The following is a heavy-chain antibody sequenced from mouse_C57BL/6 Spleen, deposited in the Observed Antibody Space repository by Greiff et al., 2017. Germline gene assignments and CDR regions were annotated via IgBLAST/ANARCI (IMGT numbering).Heavy chain of an antibody. J-gene: IGHJ4*01. CDR3: GRYDYSEYYAMDY. CDR2: INPSDGDT. Sequence: VQLQQSGPELVKPGASVKISCKASGYAFSSSNMNWVKQRPGKGLEWIARINPSDGDTNYNEKFKGKATLTADKSSSTAYMQLSSLTAEDSAVYCCGRYDYSEYYAMDYWGQGTSVTVSS. CDR1: GYAFSSSN. D-gene: IGHD2-4*01. V-gene: IGHV1-82*01.